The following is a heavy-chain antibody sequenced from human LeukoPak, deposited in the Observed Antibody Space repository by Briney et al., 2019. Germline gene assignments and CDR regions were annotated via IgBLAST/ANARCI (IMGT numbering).Heavy chain of an antibody. CDR1: GGSISSGTHY. V-gene: IGHV4-61*02. J-gene: IGHJ3*02. D-gene: IGHD1-7*01. CDR3: ARRWNYKDAFDI. CDR2: IFTSGSP. Sequence: PSQTLSLTCDVTGGSISSGTHYWTWIRQPVGKGLEWLGRIFTSGSPTYNSSLKSRPTISIDKSKNQFSLKLRSVNVADTAVYYCARRWNYKDAFDIWGQGTLVTVSS.